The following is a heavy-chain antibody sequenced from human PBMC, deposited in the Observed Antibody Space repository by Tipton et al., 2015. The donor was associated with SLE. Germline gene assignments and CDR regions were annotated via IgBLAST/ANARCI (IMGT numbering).Heavy chain of an antibody. CDR1: GGSISSSSYY. V-gene: IGHV4-39*07. D-gene: IGHD6-19*01. CDR3: ATSVAGLRDYFDY. Sequence: TLSLTCTVSGGSISSSSYYWGWIRQPPGKGLEWIGSIYYSGSTYYNPSLKSRVTISVDTSKNQFSLKLSSVTAADTAVYYCATSVAGLRDYFDYWGQGTLVTVSS. J-gene: IGHJ4*02. CDR2: IYYSGST.